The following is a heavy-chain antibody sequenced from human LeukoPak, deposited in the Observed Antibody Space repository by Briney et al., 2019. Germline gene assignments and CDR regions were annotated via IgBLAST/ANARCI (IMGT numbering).Heavy chain of an antibody. CDR3: TRDGHSRLYYYYYMDV. CDR2: ISSSGSTI. Sequence: GGSLRLSCAASGFTFSDYYMSWIRQAPGTGLEWVSYISSSGSTIYYADSVKGRFTISRDNAKNSLYLQMNSLRAEDTAVYYCTRDGHSRLYYYYYMDVWGKGTTVTVSS. CDR1: GFTFSDYY. J-gene: IGHJ6*03. V-gene: IGHV3-11*04. D-gene: IGHD3-16*01.